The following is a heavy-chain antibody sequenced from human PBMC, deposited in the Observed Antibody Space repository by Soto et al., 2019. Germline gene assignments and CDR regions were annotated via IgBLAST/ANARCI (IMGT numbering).Heavy chain of an antibody. J-gene: IGHJ4*02. CDR1: GGTFSSYA. D-gene: IGHD6-19*01. CDR2: IIPVFGTA. V-gene: IGHV1-69*13. Sequence: SVKVSCKASGGTFSSYAISWVRQAPGQGLEWMGGIIPVFGTASYAQKFQGRVTITADESTSTAYMELSSLRSEDTAVYYCARVGSEGCFDYWGQGTLVTVSS. CDR3: ARVGSEGCFDY.